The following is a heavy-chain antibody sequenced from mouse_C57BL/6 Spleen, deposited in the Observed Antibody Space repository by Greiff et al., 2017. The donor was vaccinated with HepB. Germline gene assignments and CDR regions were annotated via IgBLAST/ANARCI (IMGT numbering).Heavy chain of an antibody. CDR1: GYTFTDYN. D-gene: IGHD2-1*01. CDR2: INPNNGGT. CDR3: ARERGNGNYDYYAMDY. J-gene: IGHJ4*01. V-gene: IGHV1-18*01. Sequence: VQLQQSGPELVKPGASVKIPCKASGYTFTDYNMDWVKQSHGKSLEWIGDINPNNGGTIFNQKFKGKATLTVDKSSSTAYMELRSLTSEDTAVYYCARERGNGNYDYYAMDYWGQGTSVTVSS.